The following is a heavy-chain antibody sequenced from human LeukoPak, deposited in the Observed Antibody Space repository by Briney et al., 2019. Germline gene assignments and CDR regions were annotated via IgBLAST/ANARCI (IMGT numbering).Heavy chain of an antibody. V-gene: IGHV1-69*04. J-gene: IGHJ4*02. CDR1: GGTFSSYA. D-gene: IGHD3-22*01. CDR2: IIPILGIA. Sequence: SVKVSCKASGGTFSSYAISWVRQAPGQGLEWMGRIIPILGIANYAQKFQGRVTITADKSTSTAYMELSSLRSEDTAVYYCARVGSLYDSSGYYYVWGQGTLVTVSS. CDR3: ARVGSLYDSSGYYYV.